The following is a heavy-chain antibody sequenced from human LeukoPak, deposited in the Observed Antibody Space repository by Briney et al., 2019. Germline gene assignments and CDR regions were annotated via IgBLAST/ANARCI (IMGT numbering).Heavy chain of an antibody. CDR2: IIPIFGIA. CDR3: ARDHVVLAPGGYYYHYMDV. CDR1: EGTFNYYA. V-gene: IGHV1-69*01. J-gene: IGHJ6*03. Sequence: SVKVSCKASEGTFNYYAISWVRQAPGQGLEWMGGIIPIFGIANYAQKFKGRVTITADESTSTAYMELSSLRSEDTAVYYCARDHVVLAPGGYYYHYMDVWGKGTTVTVSS. D-gene: IGHD3-3*02.